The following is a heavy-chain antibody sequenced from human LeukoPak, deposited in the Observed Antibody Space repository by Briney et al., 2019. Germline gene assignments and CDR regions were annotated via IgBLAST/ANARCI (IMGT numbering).Heavy chain of an antibody. CDR3: ALGRVWFDP. CDR2: MNPNSGNT. D-gene: IGHD6-13*01. V-gene: IGHV1-8*01. CDR1: GYTFTSYD. J-gene: IGHJ5*02. Sequence: GASVKVSCKASGYTFTSYDINWVRQAPGQGLEWMGWMNPNSGNTGYALKFQGRVTMTRNTSISTAYMELSSLRSEDTAVYYCALGRVWFDPWGQGTLVTVSS.